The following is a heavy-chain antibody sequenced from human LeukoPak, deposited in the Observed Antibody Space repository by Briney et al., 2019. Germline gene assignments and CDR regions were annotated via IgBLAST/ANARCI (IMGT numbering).Heavy chain of an antibody. CDR1: GFTFDDYG. CDR3: ARGWTGDPAPYFFDY. CDR2: INWNGGRT. Sequence: GGSLRLSCAASGFTFDDYGMSWVRHAPGKGLEWGSSINWNGGRTSYADSVKGRFTVSRDSAKKSLYLQMNSLRVEDTALYYCARGWTGDPAPYFFDYWGQGTRVTVSS. J-gene: IGHJ4*02. V-gene: IGHV3-20*04. D-gene: IGHD3/OR15-3a*01.